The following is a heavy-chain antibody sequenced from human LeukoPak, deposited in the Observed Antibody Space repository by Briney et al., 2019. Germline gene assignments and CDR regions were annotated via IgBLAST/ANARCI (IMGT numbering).Heavy chain of an antibody. CDR1: EFTFSSYW. J-gene: IGHJ6*02. CDR3: ASLSTSFGMDV. D-gene: IGHD5/OR15-5a*01. V-gene: IGHV3-7*05. CDR2: IKQDGSEK. Sequence: PGGSLRLSCAASEFTFSSYWMSWVRQAPGKGLEWVANIKQDGSEKYYVDSVKGRFTVSRDNAKNSLYLQMNSLRAEDTAVYYCASLSTSFGMDVWGQGTTVTVSS.